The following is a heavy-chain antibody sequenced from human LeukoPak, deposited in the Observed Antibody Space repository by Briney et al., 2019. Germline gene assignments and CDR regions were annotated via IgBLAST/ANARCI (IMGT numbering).Heavy chain of an antibody. V-gene: IGHV4-34*01. CDR1: GGSFSGYY. CDR2: INHSGST. D-gene: IGHD1-26*01. J-gene: IGHJ5*02. CDR3: ARSSPWDNWFDP. Sequence: SETLSLTCAVYGGSFSGYYWSWIRQPPGKGLEWIGEINHSGSTNHNPSLKSRVTISVDTSKNQFPLKLSSVTAADTAVYYCARSSPWDNWFDPWGQGTLVTVSS.